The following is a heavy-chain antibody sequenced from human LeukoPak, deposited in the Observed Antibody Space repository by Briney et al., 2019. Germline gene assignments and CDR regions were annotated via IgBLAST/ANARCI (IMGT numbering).Heavy chain of an antibody. CDR3: ARRGGSYRPAWVLFDY. CDR2: INHSGST. D-gene: IGHD1-26*01. V-gene: IGHV4-34*01. CDR1: GGSFSGYY. Sequence: SETLSLTCAVYGGSFSGYYWSWIRQPPGKGLEWIGEINHSGSTNYNPSLKSRVTISVDTSKNQFSLKLSSVTAADTAVYYCARRGGSYRPAWVLFDYWGQGTLVTVSS. J-gene: IGHJ4*02.